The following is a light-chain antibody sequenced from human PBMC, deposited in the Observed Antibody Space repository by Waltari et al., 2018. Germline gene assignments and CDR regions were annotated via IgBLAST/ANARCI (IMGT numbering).Light chain of an antibody. Sequence: DIQLTQSPSSLSASLGDSVTITCRASQSISNYLNWYQQKPGKAPNLLIYAASTLQTGVPPRFSGSGYGKEFTHMISGQQREDFSAYYCRKSYSSRITFGGGSKVDI. CDR3: RKSYSSRIT. J-gene: IGKJ4*01. V-gene: IGKV1-39*01. CDR1: QSISNY. CDR2: AAS.